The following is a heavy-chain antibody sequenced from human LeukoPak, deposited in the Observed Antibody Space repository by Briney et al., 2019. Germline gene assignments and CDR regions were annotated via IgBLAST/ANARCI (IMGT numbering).Heavy chain of an antibody. Sequence: GGSLRLSCAASGFIFSNYAMCWVRLAPGKGLEWVSSISGSSYTTYYADSVKGRFTISRNNSKNTLYLQMDSWRADATAVYYCAKAGLSRVYCSGDCPFDNWGQGTLVNVSS. CDR3: AKAGLSRVYCSGDCPFDN. D-gene: IGHD2-21*02. CDR2: ISGSSYTT. J-gene: IGHJ4*02. CDR1: GFIFSNYA. V-gene: IGHV3-23*01.